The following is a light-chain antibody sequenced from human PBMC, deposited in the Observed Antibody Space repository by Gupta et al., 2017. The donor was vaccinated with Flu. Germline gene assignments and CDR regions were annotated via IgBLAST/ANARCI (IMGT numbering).Light chain of an antibody. V-gene: IGLV2-11*01. CDR3: ASHAGRVTWV. Sequence: QSAPTQPRSVSASPGQAVTISCTGSSNDVGGSNRVSWYQQRPGKAPKLILYDVAERPSGVPDRFSGSKSGNTASLTISGVQADDEADYYCASHAGRVTWVFGTGTTVTVL. J-gene: IGLJ1*01. CDR1: SNDVGGSNR. CDR2: DVA.